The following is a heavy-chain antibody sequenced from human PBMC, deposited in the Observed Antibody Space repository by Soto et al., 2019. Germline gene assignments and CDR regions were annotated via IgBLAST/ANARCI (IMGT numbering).Heavy chain of an antibody. CDR2: ISAYNGNT. V-gene: IGHV1-18*01. CDR3: GRALPFCSGGRCDGYYYGVDV. J-gene: IGHJ6*02. CDR1: GYTFTSYG. Sequence: ASVKVSCKASGYTFTSYGISWVRQAPGQGLEWMGWISAYNGNTNYAQKLQGRVTMTTDTSTSTAYMELRSLRSDDTAVYYWGRALPFCSGGRCDGYYYGVDVWRQGTTVTVSS. D-gene: IGHD2-15*01.